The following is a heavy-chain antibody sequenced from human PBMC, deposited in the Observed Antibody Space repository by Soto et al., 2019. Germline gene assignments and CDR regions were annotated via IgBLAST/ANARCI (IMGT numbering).Heavy chain of an antibody. CDR1: GGSFSGYY. CDR3: AHGTMVRGVTEY. Sequence: PSETLSLTCAVYGGSFSGYYWSWIRQPPGKGLEWIGYIYYSGSTNYNPSLKSRVTISVDTSKNQFSLKLSSVTAADTAVYYCAHGTMVRGVTEYWGQGTLVTVSS. CDR2: IYYSGST. V-gene: IGHV4-59*01. J-gene: IGHJ4*02. D-gene: IGHD3-10*01.